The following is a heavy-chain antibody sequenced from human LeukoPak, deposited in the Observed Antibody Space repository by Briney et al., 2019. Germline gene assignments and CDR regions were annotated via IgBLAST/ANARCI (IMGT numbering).Heavy chain of an antibody. CDR2: KSYDGSNK. CDR1: GFTFSSYA. Sequence: GGSLRLSCAASGFTFSSYAMHWVRQAPGKGLEWVAVKSYDGSNKYYADSVKGRFTISRDNSKNTLYLQMNSLRAEDTAVYYCAKSPSSVWLVDYWGQGTLVTVSS. J-gene: IGHJ4*02. V-gene: IGHV3-30*18. D-gene: IGHD6-19*01. CDR3: AKSPSSVWLVDY.